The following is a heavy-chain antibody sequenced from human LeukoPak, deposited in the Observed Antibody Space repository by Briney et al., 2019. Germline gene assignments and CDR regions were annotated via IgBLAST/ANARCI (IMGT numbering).Heavy chain of an antibody. J-gene: IGHJ4*02. CDR1: GGSISSYY. CDR2: IYYSGST. D-gene: IGHD3-22*01. CDR3: ASDYDSSGYYFI. Sequence: SETLSLTCTVSGGSISSYYWSWIRQPPGKGLEWIGYIYYSGSTNYNPSLKSRVTISVDTSKNQFSLKLSSVTAADTAVYYCASDYDSSGYYFIWGQGTLVTVSS. V-gene: IGHV4-59*08.